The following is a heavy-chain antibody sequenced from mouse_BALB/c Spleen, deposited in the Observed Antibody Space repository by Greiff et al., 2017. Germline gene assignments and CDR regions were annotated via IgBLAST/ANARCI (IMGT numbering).Heavy chain of an antibody. D-gene: IGHD2-2*01. V-gene: IGHV5-6-3*01. CDR3: AREGYYYAMDY. Sequence: EVKLVESGGGLVQPGGSLKLSCAASGFTFSSYGMSWVRQTPDKRLELVATINSNGGSTYYPDSVKGRFTISRDNAKNTLYLQMSSLKSEDTAMYYCAREGYYYAMDYWGQGTSVTVSS. J-gene: IGHJ4*01. CDR1: GFTFSSYG. CDR2: INSNGGST.